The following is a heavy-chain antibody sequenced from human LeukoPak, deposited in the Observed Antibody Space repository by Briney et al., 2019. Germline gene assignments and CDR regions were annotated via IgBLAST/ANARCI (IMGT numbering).Heavy chain of an antibody. CDR3: AKDREPATVTYFDY. J-gene: IGHJ4*02. V-gene: IGHV3-30*18. D-gene: IGHD4-17*01. CDR2: ISYDGSNK. Sequence: GGSLRLSCAASGFTFSSCGMHWVRQAPGKGLEWVAVISYDGSNKYYADSVKGRFTISRDNSKNTLYLQMNSLRAEDTAVYYCAKDREPATVTYFDYWGQGTLVTVSS. CDR1: GFTFSSCG.